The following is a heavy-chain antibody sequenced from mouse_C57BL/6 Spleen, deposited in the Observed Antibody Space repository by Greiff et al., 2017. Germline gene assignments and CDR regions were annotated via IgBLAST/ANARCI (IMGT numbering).Heavy chain of an antibody. Sequence: VQLKESRPGLVKPSQSLSLTCSVTGYSITSGYFWNWIRQFPGNKLEWMGYISYDGSNNYNPSLKNRISITRDTSKNQFFLKLNSVTTEDTATYYCARDVFAYWGQGTLVTVSA. CDR1: GYSITSGYF. V-gene: IGHV3-6*01. CDR2: ISYDGSN. J-gene: IGHJ3*01. CDR3: ARDVFAY.